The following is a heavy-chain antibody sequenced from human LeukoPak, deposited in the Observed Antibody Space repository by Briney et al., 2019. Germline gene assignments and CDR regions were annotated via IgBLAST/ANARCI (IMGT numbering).Heavy chain of an antibody. Sequence: GGSLRLSCAASGFTFSSYSMNWVRQAPGKGLEWVSSISSSSSYIYYAHSVKGRFTISRDNAKNSLYLQMNSLRAEDTAVYYCARDMGEYPRPGYNYYMDVWGKGTTVTVSS. D-gene: IGHD2/OR15-2a*01. V-gene: IGHV3-21*01. CDR2: ISSSSSYI. J-gene: IGHJ6*03. CDR3: ARDMGEYPRPGYNYYMDV. CDR1: GFTFSSYS.